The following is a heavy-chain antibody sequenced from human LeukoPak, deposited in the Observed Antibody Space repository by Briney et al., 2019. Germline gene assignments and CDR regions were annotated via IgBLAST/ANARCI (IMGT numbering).Heavy chain of an antibody. V-gene: IGHV3-21*01. Sequence: GGSLRLSCAASGFTFSSYGMNWVGQAPGKGLEWVSSISSSSSYIYYADSVKGRFTISRDNAKNLLYLQMNSLRAEDTAVYYCARDRYYYGSGSVGAYYGMDVWGQGTTVTVSS. CDR1: GFTFSSYG. D-gene: IGHD3-10*01. CDR3: ARDRYYYGSGSVGAYYGMDV. CDR2: ISSSSSYI. J-gene: IGHJ6*02.